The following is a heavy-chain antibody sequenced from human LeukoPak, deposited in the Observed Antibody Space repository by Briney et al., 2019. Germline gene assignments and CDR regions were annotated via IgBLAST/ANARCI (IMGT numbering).Heavy chain of an antibody. Sequence: SETLSLTCTVSGGSISSGSYYWSWIRQPAGKGLEWIGRIYTSGSTNYNPSLKSRVTISVDTSKNQFSLKLSSVTAADTAVYYCAGLIRPGWFDPWGQGTLVTVSS. CDR3: AGLIRPGWFDP. V-gene: IGHV4-61*02. CDR1: GGSISSGSYY. J-gene: IGHJ5*02. CDR2: IYTSGST. D-gene: IGHD1-14*01.